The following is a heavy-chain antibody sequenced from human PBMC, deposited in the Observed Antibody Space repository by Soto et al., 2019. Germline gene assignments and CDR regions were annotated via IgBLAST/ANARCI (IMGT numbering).Heavy chain of an antibody. D-gene: IGHD6-13*01. V-gene: IGHV3-30*18. CDR2: ISYDGSNK. Sequence: QVQLVESGGGVVQPGRSLRLSCAASGFTFSSYGMHWVRQAPGKGLEWVAVISYDGSNKYYADSVKGRFTISRDNSKNTLYLQMNSLRAEDTAVYYCAKDWRLPRTVRGYSSSFLDYWGQGTLVTVSS. CDR3: AKDWRLPRTVRGYSSSFLDY. CDR1: GFTFSSYG. J-gene: IGHJ4*02.